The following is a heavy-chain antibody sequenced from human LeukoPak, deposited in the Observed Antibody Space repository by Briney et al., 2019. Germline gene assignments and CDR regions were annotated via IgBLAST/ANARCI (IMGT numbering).Heavy chain of an antibody. CDR3: ARRLYYYGSGGSNWFDP. CDR2: INHSGST. Sequence: SETLSLTCAVYGGSFSGYYWSWIRQPPGKGLEWIGEINHSGSTNYNPSLKSRVTISVDTSKNQFSLKLSSVTAADTAVCYCARRLYYYGSGGSNWFDPWGQGTLVTVSS. D-gene: IGHD3-10*01. CDR1: GGSFSGYY. J-gene: IGHJ5*02. V-gene: IGHV4-34*01.